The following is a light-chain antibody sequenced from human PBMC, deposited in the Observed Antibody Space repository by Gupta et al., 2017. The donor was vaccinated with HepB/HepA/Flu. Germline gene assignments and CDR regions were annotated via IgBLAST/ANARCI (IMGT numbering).Light chain of an antibody. V-gene: IGKV3-11*01. CDR2: DAS. CDR3: QQRSNWPPG. Sequence: EFVLTHSPATLSLSPGERATLSCRASQSVSSYLAWYQQKPGQAPRLLIYDASNMATGIPARFSGSGSGTDFTLTISSLEPEDFAVYYCQQRSNWPPGFGGGTKVEIK. J-gene: IGKJ4*01. CDR1: QSVSSY.